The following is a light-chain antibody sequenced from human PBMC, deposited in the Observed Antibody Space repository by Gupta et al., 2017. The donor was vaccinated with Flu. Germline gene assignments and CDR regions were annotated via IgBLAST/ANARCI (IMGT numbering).Light chain of an antibody. Sequence: QLVLTQSPSASASPGASVKLTCTLSNGRSSFAIAWHQQQPEKGPRFLMKLNSDGSHTKGDGILDRFSGSSSGTEHYLTISSLQSEDEADYYCQTWGAGIGVFGGGTKLTVL. CDR2: LNSDGSH. V-gene: IGLV4-69*01. CDR3: QTWGAGIGV. CDR1: NGRSSFA. J-gene: IGLJ2*01.